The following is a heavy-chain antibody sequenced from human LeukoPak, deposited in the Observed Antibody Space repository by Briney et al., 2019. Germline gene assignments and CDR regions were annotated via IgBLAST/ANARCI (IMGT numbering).Heavy chain of an antibody. Sequence: SGPTLVKPTQTLTLTCTFSGFSLSTSAVGVGWIRQPPGKALEWLALIYWDDDKRYSPSLESRLTITKDTSKNQVVLTMTNMDPVDTATYYCAHSLPIVATGTYPFDYWGQGTLVTVSS. V-gene: IGHV2-5*02. D-gene: IGHD6-13*01. CDR1: GFSLSTSAVG. CDR3: AHSLPIVATGTYPFDY. CDR2: IYWDDDK. J-gene: IGHJ4*02.